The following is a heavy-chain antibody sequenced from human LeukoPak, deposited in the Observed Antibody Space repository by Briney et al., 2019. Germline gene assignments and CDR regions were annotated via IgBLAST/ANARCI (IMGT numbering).Heavy chain of an antibody. CDR3: ARDLGAARPYDY. V-gene: IGHV3-74*01. CDR2: INTDGSST. CDR1: GFTVSSNY. J-gene: IGHJ4*02. D-gene: IGHD6-6*01. Sequence: GGSLRLSCAASGFTVSSNYMSWVRQAPGKGLVWVSRINTDGSSTSYADSVKGRFTISRDNAKNTLYLQMNSLRAEDTAVYYCARDLGAARPYDYWGQGTLVTVSS.